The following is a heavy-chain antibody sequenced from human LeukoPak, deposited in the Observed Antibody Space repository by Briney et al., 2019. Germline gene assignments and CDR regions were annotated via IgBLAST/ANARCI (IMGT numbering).Heavy chain of an antibody. CDR3: ARSGPTPYYYYYYMDV. CDR1: GFTFNSYW. V-gene: IGHV3-74*01. CDR2: ITMDGRTT. D-gene: IGHD3-10*01. Sequence: SGGSLRLSCAVSGFTFNSYWMHWVRQAPGKGLVWVSRITMDGRTTRYADSVKGRFTISRDNAKNSLYLQMNSLRAEDTAVYYCARSGPTPYYYYYYMDVWGKGTTVTVSS. J-gene: IGHJ6*03.